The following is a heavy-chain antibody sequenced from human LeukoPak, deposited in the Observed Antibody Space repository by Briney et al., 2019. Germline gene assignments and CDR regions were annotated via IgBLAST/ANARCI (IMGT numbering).Heavy chain of an antibody. CDR1: VGSISIYY. Sequence: SETLSLTCTLSVGSISIYYWSGIRQPPGRGLGWIGNIYYRGSHNYNPPRKGRVTISEKTSKKQCSLKLRSVTGAATAVYYCARELSKWKLSPRDFDYWGQGTLVTVSS. CDR3: ARELSKWKLSPRDFDY. CDR2: IYYRGSH. V-gene: IGHV4-59*12. J-gene: IGHJ4*02. D-gene: IGHD1-26*01.